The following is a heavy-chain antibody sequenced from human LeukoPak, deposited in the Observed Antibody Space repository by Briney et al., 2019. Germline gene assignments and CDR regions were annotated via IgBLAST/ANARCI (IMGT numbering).Heavy chain of an antibody. J-gene: IGHJ4*02. V-gene: IGHV3-21*01. D-gene: IGHD3-22*01. CDR3: ARAYYDSRGYYDY. Sequence: GGSLRLSCAASGFTFSDYSMNWVRQAPGKGLEWVSSISSGGDYIYYADSVKGRFTISRDNAKNSLYLQMNSLRAEDTAVYYCARAYYDSRGYYDYWGQGTLATVS. CDR1: GFTFSDYS. CDR2: ISSGGDYI.